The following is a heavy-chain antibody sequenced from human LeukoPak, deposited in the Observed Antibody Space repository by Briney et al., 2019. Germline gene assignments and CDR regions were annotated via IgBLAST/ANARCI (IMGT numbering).Heavy chain of an antibody. V-gene: IGHV4-34*01. CDR2: INHSGST. J-gene: IGHJ5*02. CDR3: ARTIVVAPAADKSGWFDP. CDR1: GGSFSGYY. D-gene: IGHD2-2*01. Sequence: SETLSLTCAVYGGSFSGYYWSWIRQPPGKGLEWIGEINHSGSTNYNPSLKSRVTISVDTSKNQFSLKLSSVTAADTAVYYCARTIVVAPAADKSGWFDPWGQGTLVTVSS.